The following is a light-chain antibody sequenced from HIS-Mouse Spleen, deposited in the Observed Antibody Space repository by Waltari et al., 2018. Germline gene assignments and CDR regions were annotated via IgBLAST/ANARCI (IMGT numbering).Light chain of an antibody. CDR1: SLRRSY. V-gene: IGLV3-19*01. CDR2: GKN. J-gene: IGLJ2*01. CDR3: NSRDSSGNHVV. Sequence: SSELTQDPAVSVALGQTVRITCQGDSLRRSYASWYQQKPGQAPVLFIYGKNNRPSGIPDRFSGSSSGNTASLTITGAQAEDEADYYCNSRDSSGNHVVFGGGTKLTVL.